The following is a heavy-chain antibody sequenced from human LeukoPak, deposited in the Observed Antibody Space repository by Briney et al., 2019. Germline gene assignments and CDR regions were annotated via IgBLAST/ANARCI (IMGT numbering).Heavy chain of an antibody. CDR2: ISSSSSYI. CDR3: ATHYYDSSGYYYDHAFDI. CDR1: GFTFSSYS. D-gene: IGHD3-22*01. Sequence: IPGGSLRLSCAASGFTFSSYSMNWVRQAPGKGLEWVSSISSSSSYIYYADSVKGRFTISRDNSKNTLYLQMNNLRAEDTAVYYCATHYYDSSGYYYDHAFDIWGQGTMVTVSS. V-gene: IGHV3-21*04. J-gene: IGHJ3*02.